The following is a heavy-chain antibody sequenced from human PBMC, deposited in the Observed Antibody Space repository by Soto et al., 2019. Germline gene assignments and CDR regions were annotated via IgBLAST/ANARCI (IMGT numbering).Heavy chain of an antibody. J-gene: IGHJ4*02. V-gene: IGHV3-15*01. CDR3: ITDTSSVTDFYFFDY. CDR2: VRSRTEGGTE. Sequence: LXLSCAGSGCSFTKAWMGWVRQAPGKGPEWIGRVRSRTEGGTEDYNAALEGRFTISRDDSKSEVYLEMKSLRPEDTAVYYCITDTSSVTDFYFFDYWGQGTPVTVYS. D-gene: IGHD4-17*01. CDR1: GCSFTKAW.